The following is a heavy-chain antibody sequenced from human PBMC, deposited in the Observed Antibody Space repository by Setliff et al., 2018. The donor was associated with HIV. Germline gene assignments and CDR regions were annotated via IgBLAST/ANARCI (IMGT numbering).Heavy chain of an antibody. V-gene: IGHV4-61*09. CDR1: GDSITSGSYY. CDR3: ARVGLAYSGDMDV. Sequence: SETLSLTCTVSGDSITSGSYYWSWIRQPAGKGLEWIGHVYTSGSTDYNPSLNSRLTISIDTSRNQFSLRLNSVTAADTAVYFCARVGLAYSGDMDVWGKGTTVTVSS. CDR2: VYTSGST. D-gene: IGHD2-21*01. J-gene: IGHJ6*03.